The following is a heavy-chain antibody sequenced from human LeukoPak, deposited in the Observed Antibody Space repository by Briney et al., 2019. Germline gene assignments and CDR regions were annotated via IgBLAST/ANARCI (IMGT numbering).Heavy chain of an antibody. V-gene: IGHV3-74*01. CDR2: INSDGSST. Sequence: GGSLRLSCAASGFTFSSYWMHWVRQAPGKGLVWVSRINSDGSSTSYADSVKGRFTISRENAKNTLYLQMNSLRAEDTAVYYCARADYGDPPDYWGQGTLVTVSS. J-gene: IGHJ4*02. CDR1: GFTFSSYW. CDR3: ARADYGDPPDY. D-gene: IGHD4-17*01.